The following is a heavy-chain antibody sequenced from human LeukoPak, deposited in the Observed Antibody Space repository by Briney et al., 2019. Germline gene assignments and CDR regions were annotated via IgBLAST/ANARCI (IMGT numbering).Heavy chain of an antibody. CDR2: INHSGRT. V-gene: IGHV4-34*01. CDR1: GGSFSGYY. Sequence: SETLSLTCAVYGGSFSGYYWSWIRQPPGKGRGWIGEINHSGRTNYNPSLKSRVTISVDTSKNQFSLKLSSVTAADTAVYYCARFRGAITGTAFDYWGQGTLVTVSS. D-gene: IGHD1-20*01. J-gene: IGHJ4*02. CDR3: ARFRGAITGTAFDY.